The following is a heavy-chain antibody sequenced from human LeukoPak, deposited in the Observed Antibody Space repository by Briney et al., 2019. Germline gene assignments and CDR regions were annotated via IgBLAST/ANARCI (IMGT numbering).Heavy chain of an antibody. V-gene: IGHV1-8*02. Sequence: PGASVKVSCKASGYTFTSYDINWVRQATGQGLEWMGWMNPNSGNTGYAQKFQGRVTMTEDTSTDTAYMELSGLRSDDTAVYYCATDQGGGSYWYYLDFWGQGTLVAVSS. J-gene: IGHJ4*02. CDR1: GYTFTSYD. CDR3: ATDQGGGSYWYYLDF. CDR2: MNPNSGNT. D-gene: IGHD1-26*01.